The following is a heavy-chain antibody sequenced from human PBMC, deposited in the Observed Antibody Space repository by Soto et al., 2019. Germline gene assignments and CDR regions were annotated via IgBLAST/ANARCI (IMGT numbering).Heavy chain of an antibody. CDR3: ARDPGVESSSSGELVDY. CDR2: IIPIFGTA. J-gene: IGHJ4*02. D-gene: IGHD6-6*01. CDR1: GVTFSSYA. V-gene: IGHV1-69*13. Sequence: SVKVSCKASGVTFSSYAISWVRQAPGQGLEWMGGIIPIFGTANYAQKFQGRVTITADESTSTAYMELSSLRSEDTAVYYCARDPGVESSSSGELVDYWGQGTLVTVSS.